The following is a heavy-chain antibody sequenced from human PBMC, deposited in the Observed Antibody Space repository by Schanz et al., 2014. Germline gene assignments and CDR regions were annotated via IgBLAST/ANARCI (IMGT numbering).Heavy chain of an antibody. D-gene: IGHD3-3*01. J-gene: IGHJ4*02. V-gene: IGHV1-46*01. CDR1: GYTLSAYS. Sequence: QVQVEQSGPEVKKPGASVKVSCKASGYTLSAYSLHWVRQAPGQGLEWMGIVNPSVRGTHFAREFQGRVTVTSDTSTSTVYMELRSLRSDDTAVYYCARGFDFWDRWGQGTLVIVSS. CDR3: ARGFDFWDR. CDR2: VNPSVRGT.